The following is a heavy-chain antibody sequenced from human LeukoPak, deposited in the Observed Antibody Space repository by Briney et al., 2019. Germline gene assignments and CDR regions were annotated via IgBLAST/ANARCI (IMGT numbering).Heavy chain of an antibody. Sequence: ASVKVSCKASGYTFTSYAMHWVRQAPGQRLEWMGWINAGNGNTKYSQKFQGRVTITRDTSASTASMELSSLRSEDTAVYYCARGTDSSGYSPLGHWGQGTLVTVSS. V-gene: IGHV1-3*01. CDR2: INAGNGNT. D-gene: IGHD3-22*01. J-gene: IGHJ4*02. CDR1: GYTFTSYA. CDR3: ARGTDSSGYSPLGH.